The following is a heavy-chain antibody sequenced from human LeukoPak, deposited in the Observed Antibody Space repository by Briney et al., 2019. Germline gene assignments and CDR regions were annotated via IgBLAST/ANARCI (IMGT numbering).Heavy chain of an antibody. CDR2: ISYDGSNK. D-gene: IGHD1-1*01. Sequence: GRSLRLSCAASGFTFSSYTMHWVRQAPGKGLEWVAIISYDGSNKYYTDSVKGRFTISRDNSKNTLYLQMHTLRAEDTAVYYCARNQLGFDYWGLGALVTVSS. CDR3: ARNQLGFDY. V-gene: IGHV3-30*04. J-gene: IGHJ4*02. CDR1: GFTFSSYT.